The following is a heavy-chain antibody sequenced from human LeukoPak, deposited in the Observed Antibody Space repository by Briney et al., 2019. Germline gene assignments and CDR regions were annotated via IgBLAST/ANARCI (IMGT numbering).Heavy chain of an antibody. CDR1: GYTFTGYY. J-gene: IGHJ4*02. Sequence: ASVKVSCKASGYTFTGYYMHWVRQAPGQGLEWMGWINPNSGGTNYAQKFQGRVTMTRDTSISTAYMELSRLRSDDTAVYYCARQHYYDSSGYSPFFDYWGQGTLVTVSS. D-gene: IGHD3-22*01. CDR3: ARQHYYDSSGYSPFFDY. V-gene: IGHV1-2*02. CDR2: INPNSGGT.